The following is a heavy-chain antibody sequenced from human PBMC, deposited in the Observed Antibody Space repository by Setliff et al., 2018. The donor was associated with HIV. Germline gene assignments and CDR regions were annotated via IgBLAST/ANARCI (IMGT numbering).Heavy chain of an antibody. D-gene: IGHD6-13*01. V-gene: IGHV2-5*02. CDR1: GFSLSTSGAA. CDR3: ARRAGSSWFRFYFDY. Sequence: SGPTLVNPTQTLTLTCTSSGFSLSTSGAAVGWIRQPPGKALEWLAILYWDGDKRYTPSLNNRLTITKGTSKNQVVLTMTNVDPVDTATYFCARRAGSSWFRFYFDYWGQGALVTVSS. CDR2: LYWDGDK. J-gene: IGHJ4*02.